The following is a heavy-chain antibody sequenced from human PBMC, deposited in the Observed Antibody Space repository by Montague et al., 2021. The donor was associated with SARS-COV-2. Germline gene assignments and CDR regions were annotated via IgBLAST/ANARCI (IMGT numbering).Heavy chain of an antibody. CDR2: IHYSGGT. Sequence: SETLSLTCTVSGGSISSSSYYWGWIRQPPGKGLEWIGSIHYSGGTYYXPSLKSRVTISVDTSKNQFSLKLSSVTAADTAVYYCARHASYDYSKDLYYYYYYGMDVWGQGTTVTVSS. CDR3: ARHASYDYSKDLYYYYYYGMDV. D-gene: IGHD4-11*01. J-gene: IGHJ6*02. CDR1: GGSISSSSYY. V-gene: IGHV4-39*01.